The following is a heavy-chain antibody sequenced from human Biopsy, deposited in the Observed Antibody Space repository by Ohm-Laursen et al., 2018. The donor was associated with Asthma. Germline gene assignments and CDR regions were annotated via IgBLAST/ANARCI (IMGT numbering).Heavy chain of an antibody. CDR2: IYSGGTS. J-gene: IGHJ4*02. CDR3: ARGDSSNWSHYYFDY. D-gene: IGHD3-22*01. Sequence: SLRLSCAATGFAVSRDYMFWVRQAPGKGLEWVSVIYSGGTSHTADSVRGRFTISRDYSKNTLYLQMHSLRAEDTAVYYCARGDSSNWSHYYFDYWGQGTWSPSPQ. V-gene: IGHV3-53*01. CDR1: GFAVSRDY.